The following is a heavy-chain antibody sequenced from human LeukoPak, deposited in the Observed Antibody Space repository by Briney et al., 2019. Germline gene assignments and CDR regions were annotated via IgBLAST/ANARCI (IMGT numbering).Heavy chain of an antibody. Sequence: ASVKVSCKASGYTXTTYGISWVRQAPGQGLEWMGWISAYNGNTNCAQKLLDRVTMTTDTSTNTAYMELRSLRSDDTAVYYCARDTTVVTPDGLDIWGQGTMVTVSS. J-gene: IGHJ3*02. D-gene: IGHD4-23*01. CDR3: ARDTTVVTPDGLDI. CDR1: GYTXTTYG. CDR2: ISAYNGNT. V-gene: IGHV1-18*01.